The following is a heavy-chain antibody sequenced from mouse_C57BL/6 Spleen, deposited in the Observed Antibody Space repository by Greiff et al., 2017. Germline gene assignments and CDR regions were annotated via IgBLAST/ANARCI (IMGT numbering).Heavy chain of an antibody. D-gene: IGHD1-1*01. J-gene: IGHJ3*01. CDR3: AREITTVVARSTWFAY. CDR2: INPSTGGT. Sequence: VQLQQSGPELVKPGASVKISCKASGYSFTGYYMNWVKQSPEKSLEWIGEINPSTGGTTYNQKFKAKATLTVDKSSSTAYMQLKSLTSEDSAVYYCAREITTVVARSTWFAYWGQGTLVTVSA. CDR1: GYSFTGYY. V-gene: IGHV1-42*01.